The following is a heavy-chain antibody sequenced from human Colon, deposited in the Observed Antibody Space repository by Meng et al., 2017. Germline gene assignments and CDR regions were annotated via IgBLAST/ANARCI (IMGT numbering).Heavy chain of an antibody. J-gene: IGHJ5*01. V-gene: IGHV4-31*03. CDR2: IYSSGSS. Sequence: SETLSLTCTVSGGSISGGSYYWSWIRQHPGKGLEWIGYIYSSGSSYYNPSLKTRVTISVDTSKNQFSLNLTSVTAADTAVYYCARARPRWFAPWGQGNQV. CDR1: GGSISGGSYY. CDR3: ARARPRWFAP.